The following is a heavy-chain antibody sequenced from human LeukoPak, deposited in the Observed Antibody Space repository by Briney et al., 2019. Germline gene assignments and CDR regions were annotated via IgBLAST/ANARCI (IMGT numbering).Heavy chain of an antibody. CDR1: GFTFSSYA. CDR2: ISYDGSNK. Sequence: GRSLRLSCAASGFTFSSYAMHWVRQAPGKGLEWVAVISYDGSNKCYADSVKGRFTSSRDNSKNTLYLQMNSLRAEDTAVYYCARDWRGGSNKYYYGMDVWGKGTTVTVSS. CDR3: ARDWRGGSNKYYYGMDV. J-gene: IGHJ6*04. V-gene: IGHV3-30*04. D-gene: IGHD3-10*01.